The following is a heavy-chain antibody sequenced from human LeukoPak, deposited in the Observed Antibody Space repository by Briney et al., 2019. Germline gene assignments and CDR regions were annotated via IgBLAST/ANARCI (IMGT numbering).Heavy chain of an antibody. CDR3: ARETYDFWSGYKGSYYYGMDV. J-gene: IGHJ6*02. D-gene: IGHD3-3*01. Sequence: SVRVPCKASGGTFSSYAISWVRQAPGQGREWMGRIIPILGIANYAQKFQGRVTITADKSTSTAYMELSSLRSEDTAVYYCARETYDFWSGYKGSYYYGMDVWGQGTTVTVSS. V-gene: IGHV1-69*04. CDR1: GGTFSSYA. CDR2: IIPILGIA.